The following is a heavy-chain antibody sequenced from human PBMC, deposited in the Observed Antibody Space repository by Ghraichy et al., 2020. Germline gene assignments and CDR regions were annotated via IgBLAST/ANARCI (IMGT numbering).Heavy chain of an antibody. CDR1: GYPITSGYY. Sequence: SETLSLTCGVSGYPITSGYYWAWIRQPPGKRLEWIGSVWHSGVTYDNPSLKSRVTISVDTSKNQISLKLTSVTAADTAVYYCARDIIAGQSDVYALIPGIGWLDPWGQGTLVTVSS. V-gene: IGHV4-38-2*02. D-gene: IGHD3-16*01. CDR2: VWHSGVT. CDR3: ARDIIAGQSDVYALIPGIGWLDP. J-gene: IGHJ5*02.